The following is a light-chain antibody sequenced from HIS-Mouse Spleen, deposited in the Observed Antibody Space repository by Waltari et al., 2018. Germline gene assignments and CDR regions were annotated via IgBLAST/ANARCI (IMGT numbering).Light chain of an antibody. V-gene: IGLV2-14*03. CDR3: SSYTSSSTEV. CDR1: SSDVGGYNY. J-gene: IGLJ2*01. Sequence: QSALTQPASVSGSPGQSITISCTGTSSDVGGYNYVSWYQHHPGKAPKLMIYDVSNRPAGVSKRVSGSKSGNTASLTISGLQAEDEADYYCSSYTSSSTEVFGGGTKLTVL. CDR2: DVS.